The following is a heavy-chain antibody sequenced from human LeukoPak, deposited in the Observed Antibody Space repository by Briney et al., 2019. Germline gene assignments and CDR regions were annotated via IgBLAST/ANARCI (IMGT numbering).Heavy chain of an antibody. J-gene: IGHJ4*02. CDR2: ISSSSSTI. Sequence: PGGSLRLSCAASGFTFSSYYMNWVRQAPGKGLEWVSYISSSSSTIYYADSVKGRFTISRDNAKNSLYLQMNSPRAEDTAVYYCAREKCSGGSCYADYWGQGTLVTVSS. CDR3: AREKCSGGSCYADY. V-gene: IGHV3-48*01. CDR1: GFTFSSYY. D-gene: IGHD2-15*01.